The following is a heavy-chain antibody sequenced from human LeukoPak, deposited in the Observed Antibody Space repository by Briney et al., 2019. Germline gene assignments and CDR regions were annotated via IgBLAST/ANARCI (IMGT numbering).Heavy chain of an antibody. Sequence: VASVKVSCKASGGTFSSYAISWVRQAPGQGLEWMGWINPNSGGTNYAQKFQGRVTMTRDTSISTAYMELSRLRSDDTAVYYCARAPIVVVPAAPDYWGQGTLVTVSS. D-gene: IGHD2-2*01. CDR2: INPNSGGT. CDR3: ARAPIVVVPAAPDY. CDR1: GGTFSSYA. V-gene: IGHV1-2*02. J-gene: IGHJ4*02.